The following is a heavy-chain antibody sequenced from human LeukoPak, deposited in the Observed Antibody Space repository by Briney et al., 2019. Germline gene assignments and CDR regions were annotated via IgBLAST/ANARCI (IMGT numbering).Heavy chain of an antibody. J-gene: IGHJ4*02. CDR3: ATDFPSEVRGVTNFDY. D-gene: IGHD3-10*01. CDR2: FDPEDGET. V-gene: IGHV1-24*01. CDR1: GYTLTELS. Sequence: ASVKVSCKVSGYTLTELSMHWVRQAPGKGLEWMGGFDPEDGETIYAQKFQGRVTMTEDTSTDTAYMELSSLRSEDTAVYYCATDFPSEVRGVTNFDYWGQGTLVTVSS.